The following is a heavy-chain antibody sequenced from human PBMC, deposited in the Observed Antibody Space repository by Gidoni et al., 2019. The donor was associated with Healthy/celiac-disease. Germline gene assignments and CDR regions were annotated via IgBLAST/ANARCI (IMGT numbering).Heavy chain of an antibody. V-gene: IGHV3-7*01. Sequence: EVQLVESGGGLVQPGGSLRLSCAASGFTFSRYWMSWVRQAPGKGLEWVANIKQDGSEKYYVDSVKGRLTISRDNAKNSMYLQMNSLRAEDTAVYYCARDRDRNDYGDYLGYWGQGTLVTVSS. J-gene: IGHJ4*02. CDR2: IKQDGSEK. CDR1: GFTFSRYW. D-gene: IGHD4-17*01. CDR3: ARDRDRNDYGDYLGY.